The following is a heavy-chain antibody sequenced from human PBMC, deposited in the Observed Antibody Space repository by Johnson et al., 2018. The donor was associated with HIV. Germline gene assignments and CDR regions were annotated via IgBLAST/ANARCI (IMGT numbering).Heavy chain of an antibody. CDR2: ISGNGGTT. J-gene: IGHJ3*02. Sequence: EMQLVESGGGVVQPGRSLRLSCAASGFTFSTYAMHWVRQAPGKGLEYVSGISGNGGTTYSANSVKGRFTISRDNSKKKLFLQMNSLRAEDTAGYYCAKTEDAFDIWGQGTMVTVSS. V-gene: IGHV3-64*01. CDR1: GFTFSTYA. CDR3: AKTEDAFDI.